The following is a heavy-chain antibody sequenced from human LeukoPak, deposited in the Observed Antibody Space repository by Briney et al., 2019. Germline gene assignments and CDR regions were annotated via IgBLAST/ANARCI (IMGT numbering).Heavy chain of an antibody. CDR2: IYTSGST. CDR1: GGSSSSYY. V-gene: IGHV4-4*07. D-gene: IGHD2-2*01. J-gene: IGHJ6*03. CDR3: ARTVPAANHYYYYYYMDV. Sequence: RPETLSLTCTVAGGSSSSYYCSWIRQPAGKGLEWIGRIYTSGSTNYNPSLKSRVTMSVDTSKNQFSLKLSSVTAADTAVYYCARTVPAANHYYYYYYMDVWGKGTTVTVSS.